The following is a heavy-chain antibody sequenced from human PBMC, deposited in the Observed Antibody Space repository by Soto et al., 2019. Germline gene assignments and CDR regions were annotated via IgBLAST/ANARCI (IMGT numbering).Heavy chain of an antibody. CDR2: IIPIFGTA. CDR1: GGTFSSYA. J-gene: IGHJ6*02. Sequence: GASVKVSCKASGGTFSSYAISWVRQAPGQGLEWMGGIIPIFGTANYAQKFQGRVTITADESTSTAYMELSSLRSEDTAVYYCVSSAGQLAPPLKYYYYYYGMDVWGQGTTVTVSS. V-gene: IGHV1-69*13. CDR3: VSSAGQLAPPLKYYYYYYGMDV. D-gene: IGHD6-13*01.